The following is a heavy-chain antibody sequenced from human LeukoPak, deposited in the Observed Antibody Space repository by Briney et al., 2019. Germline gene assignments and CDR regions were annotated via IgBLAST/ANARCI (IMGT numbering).Heavy chain of an antibody. CDR1: GGSISSYY. CDR2: IYYSGST. J-gene: IGHJ4*02. Sequence: PSETLSLTCTVSGGSISSYYWRWIRQPPGKGLEWIGYIYYSGSTNYNPSLKSRVTISVDTSKNQFSLKLSTVTAADTAVYYCARHKGNRGFDYWGQGTLVTVSS. CDR3: ARHKGNRGFDY. V-gene: IGHV4-59*08. D-gene: IGHD2/OR15-2a*01.